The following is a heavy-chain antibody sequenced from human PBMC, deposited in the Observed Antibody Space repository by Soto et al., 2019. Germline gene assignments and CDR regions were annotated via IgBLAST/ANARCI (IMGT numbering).Heavy chain of an antibody. J-gene: IGHJ5*02. CDR1: GYTFTSYY. D-gene: IGHD3-22*01. CDR2: ISGSGGST. V-gene: IGHV3-23*01. CDR3: AKDLYDSRPRLGFDP. Sequence: SCKASGYTFTSYYMHWVRQAPGKGLEWVSAISGSGGSTYYADSVKGRFTISRDNSKNTLYLQMNSLRAEDTAVYYCAKDLYDSRPRLGFDPWGQGTLVTVSS.